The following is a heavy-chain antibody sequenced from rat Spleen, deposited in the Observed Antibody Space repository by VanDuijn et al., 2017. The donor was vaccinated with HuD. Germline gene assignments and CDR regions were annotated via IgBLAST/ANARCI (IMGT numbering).Heavy chain of an antibody. Sequence: EVQLVESGGGLVQPGRSLQFSCAASGFTFSDYAMAWVRQAPKKGLEWVATIIYDGSSTYYRDSVKGRFTISRDNAKSTLYLQMDSLRSEDTATYYCARHDSGVGVMDAWGQGASVTVSS. CDR2: IIYDGSST. D-gene: IGHD1-1*01. CDR3: ARHDSGVGVMDA. CDR1: GFTFSDYA. J-gene: IGHJ4*01. V-gene: IGHV5-17*01.